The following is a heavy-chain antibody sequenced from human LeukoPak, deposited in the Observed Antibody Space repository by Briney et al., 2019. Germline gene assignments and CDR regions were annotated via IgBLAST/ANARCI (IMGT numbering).Heavy chain of an antibody. Sequence: GGSLRLSCAVSGFTLDNYALHWVRQAPGKGLEWVGSINWNNITVVYADSVKGRFTVSRDNPKNSLYLRLNSLRAEDTAFYYCAKDSSGGVSSAGILDFWGPGTLVTVSP. D-gene: IGHD6-13*01. CDR3: AKDSSGGVSSAGILDF. J-gene: IGHJ4*02. CDR1: GFTLDNYA. CDR2: INWNNITV. V-gene: IGHV3-9*01.